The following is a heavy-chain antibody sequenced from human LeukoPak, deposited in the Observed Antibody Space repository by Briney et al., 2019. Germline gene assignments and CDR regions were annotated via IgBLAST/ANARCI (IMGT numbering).Heavy chain of an antibody. D-gene: IGHD3-22*01. CDR1: GFTFRSYS. V-gene: IGHV3-21*01. J-gene: IGHJ4*02. CDR3: VRDGAYYDSAPYNFDY. CDR2: ISNTNTYI. Sequence: KSGGSLRLSCAASGFTFRSYSFNWVRQAPGKGLEWISSISNTNTYINYADSVEGRFTISRDNAKNSLSLQMTGLRAEDTAVYYCVRDGAYYDSAPYNFDYWGQGTLVAVSS.